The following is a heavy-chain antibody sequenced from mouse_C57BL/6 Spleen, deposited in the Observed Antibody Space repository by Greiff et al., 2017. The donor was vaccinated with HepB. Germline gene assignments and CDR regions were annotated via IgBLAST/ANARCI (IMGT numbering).Heavy chain of an antibody. D-gene: IGHD2-3*01. CDR1: GYTFTSYW. V-gene: IGHV1-52*01. CDR3: AIYDGYYSPMDY. J-gene: IGHJ4*01. Sequence: QVQLKQPGAELVRPGSSVKLSCKASGYTFTSYWMHWVKQRPIQGLEWIGNIDPSDSETHYNQKFKDKATLTVDKSSSTAYMQLSSLTSEDSAVYYCAIYDGYYSPMDYWGQGTSVTVSS. CDR2: IDPSDSET.